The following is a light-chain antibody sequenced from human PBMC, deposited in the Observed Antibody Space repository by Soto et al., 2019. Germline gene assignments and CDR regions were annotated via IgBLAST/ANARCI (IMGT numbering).Light chain of an antibody. V-gene: IGLV2-8*01. CDR2: EVS. J-gene: IGLJ2*01. CDR1: SSDVGGYNY. Sequence: QSALTQPPSASGSPGQSVTISCTGTSSDVGGYNYVSWYQQHPGKAPKLMIYEVSKRPSGVPDRFSGSKSGNTASLTVSGLQSADESDYYCRSYAGSNNFHVVFGGGTNLTVL. CDR3: RSYAGSNNFHVV.